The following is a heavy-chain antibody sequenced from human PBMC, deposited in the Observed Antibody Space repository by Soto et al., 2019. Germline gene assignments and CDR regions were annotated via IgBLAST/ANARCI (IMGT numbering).Heavy chain of an antibody. D-gene: IGHD3-3*01. CDR2: MNPNSGNT. CDR1: GYTFTSYD. CDR3: ARLEGGYDFWSGFHNWFDP. V-gene: IGHV1-8*01. Sequence: ASVKVSCKGSGYTFTSYDINWVRQATGQGLEWMGWMNPNSGNTGYAQKFQGRVTMTRNTSISTAYMELSSLRSEDTAVYYCARLEGGYDFWSGFHNWFDPWGQGTLVTVSS. J-gene: IGHJ5*02.